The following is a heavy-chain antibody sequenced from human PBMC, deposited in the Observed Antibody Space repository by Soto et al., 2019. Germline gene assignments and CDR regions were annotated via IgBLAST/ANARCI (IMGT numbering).Heavy chain of an antibody. V-gene: IGHV3-23*01. D-gene: IGHD4-17*01. CDR3: AKNSENYGDSKYDY. J-gene: IGHJ4*02. Sequence: PGGSLRLSCAASGFTFSSYAMSWVRQAPGKGLEWVSSISGSGGRTYYADSVKGRFTISRDNSKNAVYLQMSSLRADTAVYYCAKNSENYGDSKYDYWGQGT. CDR2: ISGSGGRT. CDR1: GFTFSSYA.